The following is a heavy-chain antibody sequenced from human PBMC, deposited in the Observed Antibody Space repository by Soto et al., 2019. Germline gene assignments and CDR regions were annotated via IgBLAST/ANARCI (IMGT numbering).Heavy chain of an antibody. CDR3: ARDMIGHDNYGTMCYYFDH. CDR1: GYTFTKFH. Sequence: QVQLIQFGAEVKKPGASVKVSCRTSGYTFTKFHIHWVRQAPGQGLEWMGMIDPSGGVTRDAQRFQGRITMTSDTSPSSGYMELRGLTSEDTAVYYCARDMIGHDNYGTMCYYFDHWGPVNLVTVSS. CDR2: IDPSGGVT. J-gene: IGHJ4*02. V-gene: IGHV1-46*01. D-gene: IGHD1-7*01.